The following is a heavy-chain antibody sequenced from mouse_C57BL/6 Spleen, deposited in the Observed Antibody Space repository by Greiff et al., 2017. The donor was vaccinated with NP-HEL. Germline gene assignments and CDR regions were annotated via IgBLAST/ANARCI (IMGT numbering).Heavy chain of an antibody. CDR2: ISSGGDYI. CDR3: TRADGSSYGYFDY. D-gene: IGHD1-1*01. CDR1: GFTFSSYA. Sequence: EVMLVESGEGLVKPGGSLKLSCAASGFTFSSYAMSWVRQTPEKRLEWVAYISSGGDYIYYADTVKGRFTISRDNARNTLYLQMSSLKSEDTAMYYCTRADGSSYGYFDYWGQGTTLTVSS. V-gene: IGHV5-9-1*02. J-gene: IGHJ2*01.